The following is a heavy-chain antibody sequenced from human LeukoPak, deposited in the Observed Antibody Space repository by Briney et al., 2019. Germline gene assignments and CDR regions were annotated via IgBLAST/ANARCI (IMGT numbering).Heavy chain of an antibody. CDR1: GFTFDDYG. D-gene: IGHD4-23*01. J-gene: IGHJ4*02. V-gene: IGHV3-20*04. CDR2: INWNGGST. Sequence: GGSLRLSCAASGFTFDDYGMSWVRQAPAKGLEGVCGINWNGGSTGYADSVKGRFTISRDNAKDSLYLQMNSLRAEDTALYYCARDLSGGNSVNWGQGTLVTVSS. CDR3: ARDLSGGNSVN.